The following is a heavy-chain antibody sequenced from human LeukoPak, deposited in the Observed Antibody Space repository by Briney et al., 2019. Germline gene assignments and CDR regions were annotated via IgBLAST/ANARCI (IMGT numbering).Heavy chain of an antibody. D-gene: IGHD2-15*01. J-gene: IGHJ1*01. Sequence: GASVKVSCKASGYTFTSYYMHWVRQAPGQGLEWMGIINPSGGSTSYAQKFQGRATMTRDMATSTVYMELSSLRYEDTAMYYCVIAKVDCWGGHCYSEDYFQFWGQGALVTVSS. CDR3: VIAKVDCWGGHCYSEDYFQF. V-gene: IGHV1-46*01. CDR2: INPSGGST. CDR1: GYTFTSYY.